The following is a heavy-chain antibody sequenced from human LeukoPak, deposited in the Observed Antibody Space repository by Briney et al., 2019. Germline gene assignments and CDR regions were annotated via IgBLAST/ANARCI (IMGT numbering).Heavy chain of an antibody. CDR1: GYTFSNYD. J-gene: IGHJ6*02. Sequence: ASVKVSCKASGYTFSNYDINWVRQAPGQGLEWMGWMNPNSGQTGYAQKFQGRVTMTTNTSISTVYLEPGGLRSDDTAVYYCAREWSPIAAILSSEQMSYRGMDVWGQGTTVTVSS. CDR2: MNPNSGQT. V-gene: IGHV1-8*01. CDR3: AREWSPIAAILSSEQMSYRGMDV. D-gene: IGHD2-15*01.